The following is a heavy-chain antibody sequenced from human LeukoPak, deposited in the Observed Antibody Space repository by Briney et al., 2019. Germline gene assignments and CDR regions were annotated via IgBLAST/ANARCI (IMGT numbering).Heavy chain of an antibody. CDR3: ARRGRYCSGGSCSNWFDP. V-gene: IGHV4-34*01. Sequence: SETLSLTCAVYGGSFSGYYWSWIRQPPGKGLEWIGEINHSGSTNYNPSLKSRVTISVDTSKNQLSLKLSSVTAADTAVYYCARRGRYCSGGSCSNWFDPWGQGTLVTVSS. CDR2: INHSGST. D-gene: IGHD2-15*01. CDR1: GGSFSGYY. J-gene: IGHJ5*02.